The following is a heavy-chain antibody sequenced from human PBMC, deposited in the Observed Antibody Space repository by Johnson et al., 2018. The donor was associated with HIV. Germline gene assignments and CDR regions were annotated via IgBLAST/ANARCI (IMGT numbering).Heavy chain of an antibody. D-gene: IGHD4-23*01. CDR1: GFIFNNAW. J-gene: IGHJ3*02. CDR2: ISYDGSNK. CDR3: AKAARNYGCNFDSFDI. V-gene: IGHV3-30*18. Sequence: QVQLVESGGGVVQPGRSLRLSCAASGFIFNNAWMSWVRQAPGKGLEWVAVISYDGSNKYYADSVKGRFTISRDNSKNTLYLQMNNLRAEDTAVYYCAKAARNYGCNFDSFDIWGQGTMVTVSS.